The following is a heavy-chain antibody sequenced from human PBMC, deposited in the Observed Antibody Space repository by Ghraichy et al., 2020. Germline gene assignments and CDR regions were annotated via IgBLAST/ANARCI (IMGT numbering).Heavy chain of an antibody. CDR3: ARGIGTFPMTTVTTLDY. V-gene: IGHV4-31*03. D-gene: IGHD4-17*01. J-gene: IGHJ4*02. Sequence: TLSLTCTVSGGSISSGGYYWSWIRQHPGKGLEWIGYIYYSGSTYYNPSLKSRVTISVDTSKNQFSLKLSSVTAADTAVYYCARGIGTFPMTTVTTLDYWGQGTLVTVSS. CDR2: IYYSGST. CDR1: GGSISSGGYY.